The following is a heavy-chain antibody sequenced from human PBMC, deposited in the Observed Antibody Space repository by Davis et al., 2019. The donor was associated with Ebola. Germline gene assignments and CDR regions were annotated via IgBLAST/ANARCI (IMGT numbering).Heavy chain of an antibody. J-gene: IGHJ4*02. CDR1: GFTFTSSA. CDR2: IVVGSGNT. D-gene: IGHD6-19*01. Sequence: SVKVSCKASGFTFTSSAMQWVRQARGQRLEWIGWIVVGSGNTNYAQKFQERVTITRDMSTSTAYMELSSLRSEDTAVYYCARDSSGWYFFDYWGQGTLVTVSS. CDR3: ARDSSGWYFFDY. V-gene: IGHV1-58*02.